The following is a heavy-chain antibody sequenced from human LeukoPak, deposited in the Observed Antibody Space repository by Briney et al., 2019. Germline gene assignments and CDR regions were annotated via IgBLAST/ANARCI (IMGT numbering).Heavy chain of an antibody. Sequence: KPSETLSLTCAVYGGSFSGFYWTWIRQPPGKGLEWIGQINHNRNTHYNPSLKSRVTISVDKSKNQFSLKLSSVTAADTAVYYCARRGYSYGTWGQGTLVTVSS. CDR3: ARRGYSYGT. V-gene: IGHV4-34*01. D-gene: IGHD5-18*01. CDR1: GGSFSGFY. J-gene: IGHJ5*02. CDR2: INHNRNT.